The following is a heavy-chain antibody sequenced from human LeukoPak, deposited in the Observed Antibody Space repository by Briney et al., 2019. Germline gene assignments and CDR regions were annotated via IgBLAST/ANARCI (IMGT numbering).Heavy chain of an antibody. D-gene: IGHD7-27*01. J-gene: IGHJ4*02. V-gene: IGHV3-30-3*01. Sequence: GGSLRLSCAASRFTFSAYAMHWVRQAPGKGLEWVAVISYDGNSAYYADSVKGRFTISRDNAKNSLYLQMNSLRAEDTAVYYCARDVGLGIFDYWGQGTLVTVSS. CDR2: ISYDGNSA. CDR1: RFTFSAYA. CDR3: ARDVGLGIFDY.